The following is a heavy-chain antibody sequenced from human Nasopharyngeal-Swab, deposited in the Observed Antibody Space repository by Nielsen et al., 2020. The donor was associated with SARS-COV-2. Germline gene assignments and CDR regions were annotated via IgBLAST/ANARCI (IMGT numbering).Heavy chain of an antibody. CDR3: ARGGMYYYDSSGPLAFDI. Sequence: GGSLRLSCAASGFTFIGSAMTWVRQAPGKGLEHLSAISSEAARTYYANSVKGRFTISRDNSKKPLYLKMGSLRTEDMAVYYCARGGMYYYDSSGPLAFDIWGQGTMVTVSS. J-gene: IGHJ3*02. D-gene: IGHD3-22*01. CDR1: GFTFIGSA. V-gene: IGHV3-64*01. CDR2: ISSEAART.